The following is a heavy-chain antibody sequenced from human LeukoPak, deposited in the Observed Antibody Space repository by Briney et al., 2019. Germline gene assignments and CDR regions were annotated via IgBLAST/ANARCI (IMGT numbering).Heavy chain of an antibody. D-gene: IGHD2/OR15-2a*01. J-gene: IGHJ6*02. CDR3: ARGPFYAGMDV. Sequence: KTSETLSLTCAVYGGSFSGYYWSWIRQPPGKGPEWIGEINHSGSTNYNPSLKSRVTISVDTSKNQFSLKLSSVTAADTAVYYCARGPFYAGMDVWGQGTTVTVSS. V-gene: IGHV4-34*01. CDR1: GGSFSGYY. CDR2: INHSGST.